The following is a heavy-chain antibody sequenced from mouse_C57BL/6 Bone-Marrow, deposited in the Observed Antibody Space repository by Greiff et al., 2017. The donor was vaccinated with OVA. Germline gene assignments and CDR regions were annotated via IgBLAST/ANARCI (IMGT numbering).Heavy chain of an antibody. CDR1: GYTFTDYE. CDR3: TGLRRGYYFDY. J-gene: IGHJ2*01. V-gene: IGHV1-15*01. CDR2: IDPETGGT. Sequence: VKLQQSGAELVRPGASVTLSCKASGYTFTDYEMHWVKQTPVHGLEWIGAIDPETGGTAYNQKFKGKAILTADKSSSTAYMELRSLTSEDSAVYYCTGLRRGYYFDYWGQGTTLTVSS. D-gene: IGHD2-12*01.